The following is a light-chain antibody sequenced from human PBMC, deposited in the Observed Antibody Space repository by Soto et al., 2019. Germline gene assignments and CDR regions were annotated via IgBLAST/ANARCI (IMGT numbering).Light chain of an antibody. CDR3: QSYDTSLSGFYV. Sequence: VLTRPPSVSGAPGQRVTISCTGSSSNIGAGYDVHWYQQLPGTAPKLLIYGNINRPSGVPDRFSGSKSGTSASLAITGLQAEDEADYYCQSYDTSLSGFYVFGTGNKVTVL. J-gene: IGLJ1*01. CDR1: SSNIGAGYD. V-gene: IGLV1-40*01. CDR2: GNI.